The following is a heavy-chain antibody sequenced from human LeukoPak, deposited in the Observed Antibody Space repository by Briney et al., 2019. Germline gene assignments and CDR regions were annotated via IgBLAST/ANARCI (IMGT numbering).Heavy chain of an antibody. V-gene: IGHV4-59*01. CDR1: GGSISTYY. CDR3: ARGGGSYDY. J-gene: IGHJ4*02. CDR2: IYFSGST. D-gene: IGHD2-15*01. Sequence: PSETLSLTCTVSGGSISTYYWSWIRQPPGKELEWIGNIYFSGSTKYNPSLKSRVTISVDTSKNQFSLELNSVTAADTAVYYCARGGGSYDYWGQGTLVTVSS.